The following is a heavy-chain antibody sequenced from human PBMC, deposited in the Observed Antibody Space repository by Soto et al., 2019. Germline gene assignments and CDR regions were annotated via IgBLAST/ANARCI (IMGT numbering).Heavy chain of an antibody. CDR3: ARAMVEGGYDSSFLDFDP. Sequence: SVKVSCKASGGTFSSYTIGWVRQAPGQGLEWMGRIIPILGIANYAQKFQGRVTTTADKSTSTAYMELSSLRSEDTAVYYCARAMVEGGYDSSFLDFDPWGQGTLVTVSS. CDR1: GGTFSSYT. V-gene: IGHV1-69*02. CDR2: IIPILGIA. D-gene: IGHD5-12*01. J-gene: IGHJ5*02.